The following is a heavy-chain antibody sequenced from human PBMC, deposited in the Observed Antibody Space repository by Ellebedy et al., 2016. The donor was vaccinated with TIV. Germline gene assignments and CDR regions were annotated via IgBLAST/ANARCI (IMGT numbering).Heavy chain of an antibody. J-gene: IGHJ3*02. Sequence: PGGSLRLSCAASGFTFSDYYMTWIRQAPGKGLEWVSYISNSGNTIYYADSVKGRFTISRDNADNSLYLQMNSLRADDTAVYYCARDRTGVLDIWGQGTMVTVSS. D-gene: IGHD3-10*01. CDR2: ISNSGNTI. V-gene: IGHV3-11*04. CDR3: ARDRTGVLDI. CDR1: GFTFSDYY.